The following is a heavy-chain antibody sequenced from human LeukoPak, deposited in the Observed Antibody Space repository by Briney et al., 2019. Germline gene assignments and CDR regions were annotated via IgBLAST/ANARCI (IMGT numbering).Heavy chain of an antibody. CDR2: IYTSGST. V-gene: IGHV4-4*07. D-gene: IGHD3-9*01. Sequence: SETLSLTCTVSGGSISSYYWSWIRQPAGKGLEWIGRIYTSGSTNYNPSLKSRVTMSVDTSKNQFSLKLSSVTAADTAVYYCARDYYDILTGYYRLDYWGQGTLVTVSS. J-gene: IGHJ4*02. CDR3: ARDYYDILTGYYRLDY. CDR1: GGSISSYY.